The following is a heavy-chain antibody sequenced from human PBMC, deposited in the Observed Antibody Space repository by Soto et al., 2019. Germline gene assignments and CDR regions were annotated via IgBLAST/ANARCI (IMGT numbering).Heavy chain of an antibody. Sequence: SETLSLTCTVSGGSVSSGSYYWSWIRQPPGKGLEWIGYIYNSGSPHYNPSLKSRVAMSGDTSKNQFSLNLNSVTAADTAVYYCARGSGGTVDHWGPGTLVTVSS. CDR3: ARGSGGTVDH. CDR1: GGSVSSGSYY. D-gene: IGHD6-13*01. V-gene: IGHV4-61*01. J-gene: IGHJ4*02. CDR2: IYNSGSP.